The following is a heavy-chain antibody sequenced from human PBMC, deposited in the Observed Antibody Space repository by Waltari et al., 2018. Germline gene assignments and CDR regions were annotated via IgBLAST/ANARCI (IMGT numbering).Heavy chain of an antibody. CDR1: GFTFDDYG. D-gene: IGHD6-19*01. CDR2: INWNGGST. V-gene: IGHV3-20*04. CDR3: ARGMGAVAGNPLDY. Sequence: EVQLVESGGGVVRPGGSLRLSCAASGFTFDDYGMSWVRQAPGKGLEWVSGINWNGGSTGYADAVKGRCTISRDNAKNSLYLQMNSLRAEDTALYYCARGMGAVAGNPLDYWGQGTLVTVSS. J-gene: IGHJ4*02.